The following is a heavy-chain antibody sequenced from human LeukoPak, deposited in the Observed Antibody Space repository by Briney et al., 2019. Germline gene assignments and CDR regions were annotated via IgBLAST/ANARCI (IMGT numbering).Heavy chain of an antibody. CDR3: AKDVSGWTPKYFDY. D-gene: IGHD6-19*01. CDR1: GFTFSSYG. J-gene: IGHJ4*02. Sequence: GGSLRLSCAASGFTFSSYGMHWVRQAPGKGLEWVAVISYDGSNKYYADSVKGRFTISRDNSKNTLYLQMDSLRAEDTAVYYCAKDVSGWTPKYFDYWGQGTLVTVSS. V-gene: IGHV3-30*18. CDR2: ISYDGSNK.